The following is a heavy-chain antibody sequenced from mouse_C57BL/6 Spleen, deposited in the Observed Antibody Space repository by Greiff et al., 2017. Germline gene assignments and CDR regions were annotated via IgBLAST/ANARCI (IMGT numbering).Heavy chain of an antibody. Sequence: EVKLMESGGGLVKPGGSLKLSCAASGFTFSDYGMHWVRQAPEKGLEWVAYISSGSSTIYYADTVKGRFTISRDNAKNTLFLQMTSLRSEDTAMYYCAREGELAMDYWGQGTSVTVSS. CDR3: AREGELAMDY. J-gene: IGHJ4*01. CDR2: ISSGSSTI. CDR1: GFTFSDYG. V-gene: IGHV5-17*01.